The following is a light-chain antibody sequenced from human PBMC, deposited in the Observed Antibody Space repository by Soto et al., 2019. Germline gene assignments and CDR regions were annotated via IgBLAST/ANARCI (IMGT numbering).Light chain of an antibody. V-gene: IGKV1-39*01. CDR1: QSVNSY. CDR2: AST. Sequence: DIQVTQSPSSLSASVADRVTVTCRTSQSVNSYLNWYQQKPGRAPKLLIYASTNLQSGVPTRFSGSGFGTYFSLTISSLQPEDFATYYCQQSYSSLYTFGQGTKLEIK. CDR3: QQSYSSLYT. J-gene: IGKJ2*01.